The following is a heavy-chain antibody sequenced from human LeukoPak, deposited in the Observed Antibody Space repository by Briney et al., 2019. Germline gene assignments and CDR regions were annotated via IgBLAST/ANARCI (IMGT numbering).Heavy chain of an antibody. V-gene: IGHV1-69*05. Sequence: VASVKVSCKASGGTFSSYAISWVRQAPGQGLEWMGGIIPIFGTANYAQKFQGRVTITTDESTSTAYMELSSLRSEDTAVYYCASGKNWNEDYWGQGTLVTVSS. J-gene: IGHJ4*02. CDR2: IIPIFGTA. CDR1: GGTFSSYA. D-gene: IGHD1-1*01. CDR3: ASGKNWNEDY.